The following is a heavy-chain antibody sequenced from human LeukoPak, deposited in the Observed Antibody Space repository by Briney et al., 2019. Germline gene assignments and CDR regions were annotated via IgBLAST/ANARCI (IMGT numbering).Heavy chain of an antibody. J-gene: IGHJ4*02. V-gene: IGHV4-34*01. D-gene: IGHD2-2*01. CDR3: ARATRKAPRSSTSCYDY. CDR2: INHSGST. CDR1: GGSFSGYY. Sequence: PSETLSLTRAVYGGSFSGYYWSWIRQPPGKGLEWIGEINHSGSTNYNPSLKSRVTISVDTSKNQFSLKLSSVTAADTAVYYCARATRKAPRSSTSCYDYWGQGTLVTVSS.